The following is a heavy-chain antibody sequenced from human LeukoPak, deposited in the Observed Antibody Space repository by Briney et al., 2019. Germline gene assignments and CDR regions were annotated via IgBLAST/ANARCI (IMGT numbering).Heavy chain of an antibody. Sequence: GGSLRLSCAASGFTFDDFGMTWVRQAPGKGLEWVSGINWNGGGTGYADSVKGRFTISRDNAKKILYLQMSSLRVEDTAVYYCARWELSGRVMERLSWIDHWGQGALVTVSS. V-gene: IGHV3-20*04. CDR3: ARWELSGRVMERLSWIDH. CDR1: GFTFDDFG. D-gene: IGHD3-16*02. CDR2: INWNGGGT. J-gene: IGHJ4*02.